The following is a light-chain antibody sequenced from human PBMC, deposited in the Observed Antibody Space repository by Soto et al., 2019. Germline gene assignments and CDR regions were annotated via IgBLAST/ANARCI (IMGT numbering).Light chain of an antibody. J-gene: IGLJ7*01. CDR2: GNS. Sequence: QSVLTQPPSVSGAPGQRVTSSCTGSSSNIGAGYDVHWYQQLPGTAPKLLIYGNSNRPSGVPDRFSGSKSGTSASLAITGLQAEDEADYYCQSYDSSLSGWVFGGDTQLTVL. CDR1: SSNIGAGYD. V-gene: IGLV1-40*01. CDR3: QSYDSSLSGWV.